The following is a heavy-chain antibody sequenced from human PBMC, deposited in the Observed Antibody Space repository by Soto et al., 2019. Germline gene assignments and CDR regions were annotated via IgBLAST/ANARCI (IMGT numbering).Heavy chain of an antibody. D-gene: IGHD5-12*01. Sequence: QAGGSLRLSCSASGSTFGSCGIHWVRQAPGKGLEWVAVISYDGNEKYYADSVKGRFTISRDNSKNTLYLQMNSLRADDTAVHYCANLEGYYYCPDMDVWGHGTTVTVSS. CDR1: GSTFGSCG. V-gene: IGHV3-30*18. CDR2: ISYDGNEK. CDR3: ANLEGYYYCPDMDV. J-gene: IGHJ6*02.